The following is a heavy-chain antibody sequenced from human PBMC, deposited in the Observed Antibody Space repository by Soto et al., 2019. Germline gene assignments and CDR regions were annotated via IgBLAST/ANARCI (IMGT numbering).Heavy chain of an antibody. CDR1: GGSISSGDYY. CDR3: ARVCSSTSCYYARNNWFDP. V-gene: IGHV4-30-4*01. D-gene: IGHD2-2*01. J-gene: IGHJ5*02. Sequence: SETLSLTCTVSGGSISSGDYYWSWIRQPPGKGLEWIGYIYYSGSTYYNPSLKSRVTISVDTSKNQFSLKLSSVTAADTAVYYCARVCSSTSCYYARNNWFDPWGQGTLITVSS. CDR2: IYYSGST.